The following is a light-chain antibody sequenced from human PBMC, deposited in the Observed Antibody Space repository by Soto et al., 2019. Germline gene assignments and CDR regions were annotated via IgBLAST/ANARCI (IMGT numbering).Light chain of an antibody. J-gene: IGKJ2*01. V-gene: IGKV3-20*01. CDR1: QTVSSSY. CDR2: GAS. Sequence: EIVLTQSQGTLSLSPGVRATLSCRASQTVSSSYFAWSQQKPGQAPRPLIYGASNRATGVPDRFSGTGSGTDFTLTISRLEPEDFAVYYCHLYGTSPLFTFGQGTKLEIK. CDR3: HLYGTSPLFT.